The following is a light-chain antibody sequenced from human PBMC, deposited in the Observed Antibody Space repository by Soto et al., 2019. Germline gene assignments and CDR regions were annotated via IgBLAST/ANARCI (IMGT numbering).Light chain of an antibody. CDR3: QQYENLPT. CDR2: DAS. J-gene: IGKJ5*01. Sequence: IQMTPSHSTLYASVGDRVTITCRASPPIGDWLAWYQQKPGRAPKLLIYDASNLEAGVPSRFRGSGSGTDFTFTISRLQPEDIATYYCQQYENLPTFGQGTGLEIK. V-gene: IGKV1-33*01. CDR1: PPIGDW.